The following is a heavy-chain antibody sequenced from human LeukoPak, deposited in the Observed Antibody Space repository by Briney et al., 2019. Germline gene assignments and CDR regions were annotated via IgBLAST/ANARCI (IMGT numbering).Heavy chain of an antibody. J-gene: IGHJ4*02. CDR2: IRSKAYGGTT. V-gene: IGHV3-49*04. D-gene: IGHD6-6*01. Sequence: PGRSLRLSCTASGFTFGDYAMSWVRQAPGKGLEWVGFIRSKAYGGTTEYAASVKGRSTISRDDSKSIAYLQMNSLKTEDTAVYYCTRVGSSSSFDYWGQGTLVTVSS. CDR3: TRVGSSSSFDY. CDR1: GFTFGDYA.